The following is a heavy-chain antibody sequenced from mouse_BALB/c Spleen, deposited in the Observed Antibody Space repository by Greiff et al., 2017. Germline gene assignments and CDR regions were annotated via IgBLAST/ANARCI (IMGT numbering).Heavy chain of an antibody. CDR1: GYTFTSYW. Sequence: LQQPGSELVRPGASVKLSCKASGYTFTSYWMHWVKQRPGQGLEWIGNIYPGSGSTNYDEKFKSKATLTVDTSSSTAYMQLSSLTSEDSAVYYCTRDYYGAMDYWGHGTSVTVSS. V-gene: IGHV1S22*01. CDR3: TRDYYGAMDY. J-gene: IGHJ4*01. D-gene: IGHD1-1*01. CDR2: IYPGSGST.